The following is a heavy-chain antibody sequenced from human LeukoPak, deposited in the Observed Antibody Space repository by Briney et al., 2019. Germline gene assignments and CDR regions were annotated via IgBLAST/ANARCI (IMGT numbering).Heavy chain of an antibody. CDR1: GFTFSSYG. V-gene: IGHV3-33*01. J-gene: IGHJ3*02. CDR2: IWYDGSNK. CDR3: AAEYIVPDAFDI. Sequence: GGSLRLSCAASGFTFSSYGMHWVRQAPGKGLEWVAVIWYDGSNKYYADSVKGRFTISRDNSKNTLYLQMNSLRAEDTAVYYCAAEYIVPDAFDIWGQGTMVTVSS. D-gene: IGHD2-21*01.